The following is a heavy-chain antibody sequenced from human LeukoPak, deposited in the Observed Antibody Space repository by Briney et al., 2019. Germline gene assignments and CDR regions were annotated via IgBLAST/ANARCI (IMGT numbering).Heavy chain of an antibody. CDR3: ARDRVVPVLQTYYYYGMAS. Sequence: PGGSLRLSCAASGFTVSSNYMSWVRQAPGKGLEWVSVIYSGGSTYYADSVKGRFTISRDNSKNTLYLQMNSLRAEDTAVYYCARDRVVPVLQTYYYYGMASGAKGPRSPSP. CDR2: IYSGGST. V-gene: IGHV3-53*01. CDR1: GFTVSSNY. J-gene: IGHJ6*02. D-gene: IGHD2-2*01.